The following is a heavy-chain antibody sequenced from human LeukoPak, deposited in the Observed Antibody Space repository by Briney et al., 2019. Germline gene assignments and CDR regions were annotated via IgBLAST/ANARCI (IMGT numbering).Heavy chain of an antibody. D-gene: IGHD5-24*01. CDR3: TRGPIQLWIHNGLDV. J-gene: IGHJ6*02. Sequence: GGSLRLSCAASGFTFGDHAMSWVRQAPVKGLEWVGFIRSKAYRGTTEYAASVQGRFTIPRDDSKSIVYLEMNSLQTEDTAVYYCTRGPIQLWIHNGLDVWGQGTMVIVSS. V-gene: IGHV3-49*04. CDR1: GFTFGDHA. CDR2: IRSKAYRGTT.